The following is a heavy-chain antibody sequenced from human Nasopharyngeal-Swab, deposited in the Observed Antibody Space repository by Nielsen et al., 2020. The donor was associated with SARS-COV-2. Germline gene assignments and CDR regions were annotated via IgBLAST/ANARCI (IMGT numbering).Heavy chain of an antibody. J-gene: IGHJ6*03. V-gene: IGHV3-30*18. CDR1: GFTFSSYG. D-gene: IGHD6-19*01. Sequence: GGSLRLSCAASGFTFSSYGMHWVRQAPGKGLEWVAVISDDGSNKYYADSVKGRFTISRDNSKNTLYLQMNSLRAEDTAVYYCAKDITGYSSGWFYYYYYMDVWGKGTTVTVSS. CDR3: AKDITGYSSGWFYYYYYMDV. CDR2: ISDDGSNK.